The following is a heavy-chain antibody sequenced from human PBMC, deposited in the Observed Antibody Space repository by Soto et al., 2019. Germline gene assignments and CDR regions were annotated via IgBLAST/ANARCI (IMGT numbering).Heavy chain of an antibody. CDR1: DGSFSGFY. V-gene: IGHV4-34*01. CDR2: INHIGIT. J-gene: IGHJ4*02. Sequence: QVQLQQWGAGLLKPSETLSLTCAVYDGSFSGFYWSWIRQPPGKGLEWIGEINHIGITNYNPSLKSRVTISVDTSKNQFSLKLTSMTAADTAVYYCARGYAVNWHTPHYWGQGTLVTVSS. CDR3: ARGYAVNWHTPHY. D-gene: IGHD4-4*01.